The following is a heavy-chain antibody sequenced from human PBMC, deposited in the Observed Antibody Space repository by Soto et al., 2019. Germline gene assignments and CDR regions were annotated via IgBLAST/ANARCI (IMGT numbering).Heavy chain of an antibody. CDR1: GTIFSSYT. CDR3: ARGLGGRMDD. D-gene: IGHD3-16*01. V-gene: IGHV1-69*08. J-gene: IGHJ6*02. Sequence: QVQLVQSGAEVKKPGSSVRVSCKASGTIFSSYTISWVRQAPGQGLEWMGRIIPILGETNSAQKFQGRVTLXXYKSTNTAYMQLNSLRLEDTAVYYCARGLGGRMDDWGQGTTVTVSS. CDR2: IIPILGET.